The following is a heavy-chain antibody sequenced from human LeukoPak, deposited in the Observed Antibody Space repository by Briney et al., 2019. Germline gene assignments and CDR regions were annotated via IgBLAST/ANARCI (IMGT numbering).Heavy chain of an antibody. V-gene: IGHV4-31*03. J-gene: IGHJ4*02. CDR1: GGSISSGGYY. Sequence: SETLSLTCTVSGGSISSGGYYWSWIRQHPGKGLEWIGYIYYSGSTYYNPSLKSRVTISVDTSKNQFSLKLSSVTAADTAVYYCARVPYYYDSNGYGPDFDYWGQGTLVTVSS. CDR2: IYYSGST. CDR3: ARVPYYYDSNGYGPDFDY. D-gene: IGHD3-22*01.